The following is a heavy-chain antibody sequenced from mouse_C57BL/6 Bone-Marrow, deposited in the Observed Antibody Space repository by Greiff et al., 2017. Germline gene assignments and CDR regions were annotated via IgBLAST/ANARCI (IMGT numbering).Heavy chain of an antibody. V-gene: IGHV1-82*01. CDR2: IYPGDGDT. CDR3: ASLYYDYDEGDYFDY. Sequence: QVQLQQSGPELVKPGASVKISCKASGYAFSSSWMNWVKQRPGKGLEWIGRIYPGDGDTNYNGKFKGKATLTADKSSSTAYRQLSSLTSEDSAVYFCASLYYDYDEGDYFDYWGQGTTLTVSS. CDR1: GYAFSSSW. J-gene: IGHJ2*01. D-gene: IGHD2-4*01.